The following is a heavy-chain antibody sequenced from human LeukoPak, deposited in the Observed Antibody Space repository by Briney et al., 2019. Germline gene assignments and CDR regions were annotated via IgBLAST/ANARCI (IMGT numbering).Heavy chain of an antibody. CDR1: GGSFSGYY. V-gene: IGHV4-34*01. D-gene: IGHD3-22*01. CDR3: ARRAVEYYYDSSGYYEFDY. Sequence: SETLSLTCAVYGGSFSGYYWSWIRQPPGKGLEWIGDINHSGSTNYNPSLKSRVTISVDTSKNQFSLKLSSVTAADTAVYYCARRAVEYYYDSSGYYEFDYWGQGTLVTVSS. CDR2: INHSGST. J-gene: IGHJ4*02.